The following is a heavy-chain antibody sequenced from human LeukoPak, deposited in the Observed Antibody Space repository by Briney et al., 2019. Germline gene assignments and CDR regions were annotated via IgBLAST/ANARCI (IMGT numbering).Heavy chain of an antibody. J-gene: IGHJ4*02. CDR2: FDPEDGET. CDR3: ATDIQQLGPFDY. CDR1: GYTLTELS. D-gene: IGHD6-13*01. V-gene: IGHV1-24*01. Sequence: ASVKVSCKVSGYTLTELSMHWVRRAPGKGLEWMGGFDPEDGETIYAQKFQGRVTMTEDTSTDTAYMELSSLRSEDTAVYYCATDIQQLGPFDYWGQGTLVTVSS.